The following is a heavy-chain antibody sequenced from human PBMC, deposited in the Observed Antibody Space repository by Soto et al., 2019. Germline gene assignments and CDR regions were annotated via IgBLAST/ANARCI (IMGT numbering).Heavy chain of an antibody. CDR2: INPNSGGT. V-gene: IGHV1-2*04. CDR3: AWTEAIGYSNSWNQFGY. Sequence: ASVKVSCKTSGYTFKAYYIHWVRQAPGQGLEWMGWINPNSGGTKYAQKFQDWSTMTSATSTSTAYMELSRLRYGETAVYYCAWTEAIGYSNSWNQFGYWGQGTLVTVSA. D-gene: IGHD4-4*01. J-gene: IGHJ4*02. CDR1: GYTFKAYY.